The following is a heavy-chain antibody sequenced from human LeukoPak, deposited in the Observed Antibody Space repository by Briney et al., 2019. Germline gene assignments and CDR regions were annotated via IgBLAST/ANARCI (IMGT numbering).Heavy chain of an antibody. Sequence: GGSLRLSCAASGFTFSNAWMSWVRQAPGKGLEWVSSISANGGETHYADSAKGRFTISRDNSKNTLYLQINNPRVEDTAVYYCAKRYYDFPLDYWGQGTLVTVSS. CDR1: GFTFSNAW. V-gene: IGHV3-23*01. D-gene: IGHD3-3*01. CDR2: ISANGGET. CDR3: AKRYYDFPLDY. J-gene: IGHJ4*02.